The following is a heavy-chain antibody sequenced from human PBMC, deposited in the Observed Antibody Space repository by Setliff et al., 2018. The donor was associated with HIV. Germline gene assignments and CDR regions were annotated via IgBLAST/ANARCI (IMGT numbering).Heavy chain of an antibody. Sequence: SVKVSCKTSGGTFSSYGISWVRQAPGQGLEWMGGIIPMLGTGFYAQKFQGRVTITTDESRSTAYMELSSLSSEDTAVYYCATPGDCSSTSCYDYYYYYGMDVWGQGTTVTVSS. CDR3: ATPGDCSSTSCYDYYYYYGMDV. CDR2: IIPMLGTG. V-gene: IGHV1-69*05. CDR1: GGTFSSYG. D-gene: IGHD2-2*01. J-gene: IGHJ6*02.